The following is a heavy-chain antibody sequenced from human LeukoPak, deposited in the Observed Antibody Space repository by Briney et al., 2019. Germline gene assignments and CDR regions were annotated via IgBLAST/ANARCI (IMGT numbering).Heavy chain of an antibody. Sequence: SETLSLTCAVYGGSFSGYYLSWIRQPPGKGLEWIGEINHSGSTNYNPSLKSRVTISVDTSKNQFSLKLSSVTAADTAVYYCAARHCSSASCYKQRLNNFDYWGQGTLVTVSS. V-gene: IGHV4-34*01. J-gene: IGHJ4*02. CDR1: GGSFSGYY. D-gene: IGHD2-2*02. CDR3: AARHCSSASCYKQRLNNFDY. CDR2: INHSGST.